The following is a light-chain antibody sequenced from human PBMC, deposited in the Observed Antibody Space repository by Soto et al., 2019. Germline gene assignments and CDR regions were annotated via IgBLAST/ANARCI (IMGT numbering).Light chain of an antibody. J-gene: IGKJ4*01. Sequence: DIQMTQSPSTLSASVGDRVTITCRASQTVGSWLAWYQQKPGKAPKFLIYDASSLESGVPSRFSGSGSGTEFTLTITSLQPEDSATYHCQQYNSSPFTFDGGTKVEIK. CDR2: DAS. CDR3: QQYNSSPFT. V-gene: IGKV1-5*01. CDR1: QTVGSW.